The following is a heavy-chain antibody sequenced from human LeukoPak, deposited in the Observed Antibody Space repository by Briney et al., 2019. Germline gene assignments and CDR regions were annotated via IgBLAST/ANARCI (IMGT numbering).Heavy chain of an antibody. J-gene: IGHJ6*02. CDR3: ARDQGKDCSSTSCPRLYYYYYGMDV. Sequence: ASVKVSCKASGYTFTSYGISWARQAPGQGLEWMGWISAYNGNTNYAQKLQGRVTMTTDTSTSTAYMELRSLRSDDTAVYYCARDQGKDCSSTSCPRLYYYYYGMDVWGQGTTVTVSS. D-gene: IGHD2-2*01. V-gene: IGHV1-18*01. CDR2: ISAYNGNT. CDR1: GYTFTSYG.